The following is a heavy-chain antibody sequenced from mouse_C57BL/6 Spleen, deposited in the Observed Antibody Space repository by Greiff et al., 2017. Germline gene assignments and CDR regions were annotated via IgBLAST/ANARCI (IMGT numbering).Heavy chain of an antibody. CDR3: AREDGSSAAWFAY. V-gene: IGHV1-58*01. CDR1: GYTFTSYG. CDR2: IYPGNGYT. Sequence: VQLQQSGAELVRPGSSVKMSCKTSGYTFTSYGINWVKQRPGQGLEWIGYIYPGNGYTEYNEKFKGKATLTSDTSSSTAYMQLSSLTSEDSAIYFCAREDGSSAAWFAYWGQGTLVTVSA. J-gene: IGHJ3*01. D-gene: IGHD1-1*01.